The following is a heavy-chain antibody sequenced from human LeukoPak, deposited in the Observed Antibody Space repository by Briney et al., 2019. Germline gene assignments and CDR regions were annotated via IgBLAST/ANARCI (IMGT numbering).Heavy chain of an antibody. V-gene: IGHV6-1*01. CDR3: ARGSGGLNFFDY. J-gene: IGHJ4*02. CDR2: TYYRSKWSS. D-gene: IGHD6-25*01. CDR1: GDSVSSNRAA. Sequence: SQTLSLTCAITGDSVSSNRAAWNWIRQSPSRGLEWLGRTYYRSKWSSDYAMTVNGRITFNADTSKNQVSLQLTSVTPEDTAVYYCARGSGGLNFFDYWGQGTLATVSS.